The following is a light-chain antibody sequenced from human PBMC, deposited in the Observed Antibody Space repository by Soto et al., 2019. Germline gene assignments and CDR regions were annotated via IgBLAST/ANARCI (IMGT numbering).Light chain of an antibody. V-gene: IGKV3-15*01. J-gene: IGKJ1*01. CDR2: GAS. CDR3: QQYNNWPT. CDR1: QSVSSN. Sequence: EIVMTQSPATLSVSPGERATLSCRASQSVSSNLAWYQQKPGQAPRFLIYGASTRATGLPDRFSGSGSGTEFTLTISSLQCEDFAFYYCQQYNNWPTFGQGTKVEIK.